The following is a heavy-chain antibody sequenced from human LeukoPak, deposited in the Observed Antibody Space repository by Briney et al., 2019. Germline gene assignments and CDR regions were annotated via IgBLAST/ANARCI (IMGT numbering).Heavy chain of an antibody. V-gene: IGHV3-48*03. D-gene: IGHD1-20*01. CDR1: GFTFSNYE. CDR2: IGTTSDVT. CDR3: AREGRITGKTGLRY. J-gene: IGHJ4*02. Sequence: PGGSLRLSCAASGFTFSNYEMNWVRQAPGKGLEWVSYIGTTSDVTYYADSVRGRFTISRDNAQNSLYLQMNGLRAGVTAVYYCAREGRITGKTGLRYWGQGALVTVSS.